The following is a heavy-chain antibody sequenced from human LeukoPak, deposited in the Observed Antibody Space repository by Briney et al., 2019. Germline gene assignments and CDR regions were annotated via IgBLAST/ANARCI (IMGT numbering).Heavy chain of an antibody. Sequence: GGSLRLSCAASGFTYSSYSMNWVRQARGRGLEGVSSISSSSSYIYYADSVKGRFTISRDNAKNSLYLQMNSLRAEDTAVYYCARNARVVVATEPENDYWGQGTLVTVSS. CDR3: ARNARVVVATEPENDY. CDR1: GFTYSSYS. D-gene: IGHD2-15*01. J-gene: IGHJ4*02. CDR2: ISSSSSYI. V-gene: IGHV3-21*01.